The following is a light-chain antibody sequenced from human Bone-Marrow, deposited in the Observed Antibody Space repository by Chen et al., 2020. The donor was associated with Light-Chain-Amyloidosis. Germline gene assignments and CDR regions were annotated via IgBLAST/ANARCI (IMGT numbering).Light chain of an antibody. CDR2: EVT. CDR1: SSDVGGDNH. V-gene: IGLV2-14*01. J-gene: IGLJ1*01. Sequence: QSALTQPASVSGSPGQSITISCTGTSSDVGGDNHVSGYQQHPDKAPKLMIYEVTNRPSWVPDRFSGPKYDNTASLTISGLQTEEEADYFCSSYTITNTLVFGSGTRVTVL. CDR3: SSYTITNTLV.